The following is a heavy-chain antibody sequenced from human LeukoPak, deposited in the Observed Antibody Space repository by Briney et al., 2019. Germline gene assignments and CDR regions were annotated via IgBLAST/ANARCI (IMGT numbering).Heavy chain of an antibody. CDR2: IRYDGSRD. V-gene: IGHV3-30*02. CDR1: QFTINSYG. D-gene: IGHD1-14*01. Sequence: GGSLRLSCTASQFTINSYGMNWVRQAPGKGLEWVAYIRYDGSRDYYADFVKGRFIISRDNSKKTLYLQMDSLRSEDTAVYYCAKGAFPYDRIDYWGQGTLVTVSS. CDR3: AKGAFPYDRIDY. J-gene: IGHJ4*02.